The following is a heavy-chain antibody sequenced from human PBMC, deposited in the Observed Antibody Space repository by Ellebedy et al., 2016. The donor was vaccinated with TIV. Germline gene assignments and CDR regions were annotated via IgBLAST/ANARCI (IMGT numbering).Heavy chain of an antibody. D-gene: IGHD3-10*01. CDR2: IKPGGNEK. CDR1: GFTFSDYW. J-gene: IGHJ4*01. CDR3: ATDEGIY. Sequence: GESLKISCAASGFTFSDYWMNWVRQAPGKGLEWVANIKPGGNEKFYVGFVVGRFTISRDNANNSLYLQMDSLRDEDTAVYCCATDEGIYWGQGTLVTVSS. V-gene: IGHV3-7*03.